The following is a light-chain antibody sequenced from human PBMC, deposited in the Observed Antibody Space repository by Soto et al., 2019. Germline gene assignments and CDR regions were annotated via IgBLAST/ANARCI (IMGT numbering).Light chain of an antibody. J-gene: IGKJ4*01. Sequence: DLQMTQSPSSLSASXGDRVTITXXXSQGIRNDLGWYQQKPGKAPKLLIYAASSLQGGVPSRFSGSGSGTDFTLTISSLQPEDFATYYCQQSYSTPPLTFGGGTKVDIK. CDR1: QGIRND. CDR3: QQSYSTPPLT. CDR2: AAS. V-gene: IGKV1-39*01.